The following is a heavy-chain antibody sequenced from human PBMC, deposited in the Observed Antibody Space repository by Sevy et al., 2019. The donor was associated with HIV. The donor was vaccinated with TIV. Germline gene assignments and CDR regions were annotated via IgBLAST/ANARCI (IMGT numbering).Heavy chain of an antibody. Sequence: SQTLSLTCVISGDSVSSNRAAWNWIRQSPSRGLEWLGRTYYRSKWYTDYAVSVKSRITINPDTYKNQVSLQLNSVTPEDTAVYYCTRGAHFLDYWGQGTLVTVSS. CDR2: TYYRSKWYT. CDR1: GDSVSSNRAA. CDR3: TRGAHFLDY. V-gene: IGHV6-1*01. J-gene: IGHJ4*02.